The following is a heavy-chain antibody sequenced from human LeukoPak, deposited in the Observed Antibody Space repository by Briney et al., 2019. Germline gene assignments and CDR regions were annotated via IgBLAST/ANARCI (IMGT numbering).Heavy chain of an antibody. CDR3: AKAQSTVTSFDY. J-gene: IGHJ4*02. CDR2: ISGSGGST. D-gene: IGHD4-17*01. V-gene: IGHV3-23*01. Sequence: GGSLRLSCAASGFTFSSYAMSWVRQAPGKGLEWVSAISGSGGSTYYADSVKGRFTISRDNSKNTLYLQTNSLRAGDTAVYYCAKAQSTVTSFDYWGQGTLVTVSS. CDR1: GFTFSSYA.